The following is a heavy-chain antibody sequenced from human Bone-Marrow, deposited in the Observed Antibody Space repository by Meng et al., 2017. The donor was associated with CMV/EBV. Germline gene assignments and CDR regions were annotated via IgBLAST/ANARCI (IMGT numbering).Heavy chain of an antibody. D-gene: IGHD3-3*02. CDR2: INPSDSST. V-gene: IGHV1-46*02. J-gene: IGHJ3*02. Sequence: ASVKVSCKASGYSFNSNHIHWVRQAPGQGPEWMGIINPSDSSTRYAQKFQGRITMTRDTSTATIYMELSSLRSDDTAVYYCARVPFQLSDDAFDIWGQGTMVTVSS. CDR3: ARVPFQLSDDAFDI. CDR1: GYSFNSNH.